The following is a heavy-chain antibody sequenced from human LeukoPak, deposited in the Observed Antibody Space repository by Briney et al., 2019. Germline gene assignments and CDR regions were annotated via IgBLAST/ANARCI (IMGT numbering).Heavy chain of an antibody. V-gene: IGHV1-69*13. CDR3: AREGGYSSSYFDY. Sequence: SVKVSCMASGGTFSSYAISWVRQAPGQGLEWMGGIIPIFGTANYAQKFQGRVTITADESTSTAYMELSSLRSEDTAVYYCAREGGYSSSYFDYWGQGTLVTVSS. D-gene: IGHD6-13*01. J-gene: IGHJ4*02. CDR2: IIPIFGTA. CDR1: GGTFSSYA.